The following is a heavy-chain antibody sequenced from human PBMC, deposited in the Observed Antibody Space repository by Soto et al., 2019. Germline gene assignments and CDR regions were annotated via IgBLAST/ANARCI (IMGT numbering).Heavy chain of an antibody. V-gene: IGHV3-23*01. D-gene: IGHD3-10*01. Sequence: EVQLLESGGGLVQPGGSLRLSCAASGFNFSSQTMSWVRQAPGKGLEWVSVISSSGSTSYTDSVEGRFTISKDSSKNTLYLQLNSRRVEDTAVYYCANGARDVDSWGQGTLVTVSS. J-gene: IGHJ4*02. CDR3: ANGARDVDS. CDR1: GFNFSSQT. CDR2: ISSSGST.